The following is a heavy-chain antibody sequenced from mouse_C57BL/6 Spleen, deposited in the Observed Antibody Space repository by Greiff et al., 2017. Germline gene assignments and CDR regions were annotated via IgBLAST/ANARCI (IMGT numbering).Heavy chain of an antibody. D-gene: IGHD1-1*01. J-gene: IGHJ3*01. CDR2: INPGSGGT. CDR3: ASYYVSFSY. CDR1: GYAFTNYL. Sequence: QVQLKESGAELVRPGTSVKVSCKASGYAFTNYLIEWVKQRPGQGLAWIGVINPGSGGTNYNEKFKGKATLTANKSSSTAYRQLSSLTSEYSAVYFCASYYVSFSYWGQGTLVTVSA. V-gene: IGHV1-54*01.